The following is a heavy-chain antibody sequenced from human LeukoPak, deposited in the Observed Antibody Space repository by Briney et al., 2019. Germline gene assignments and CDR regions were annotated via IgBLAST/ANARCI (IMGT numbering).Heavy chain of an antibody. CDR1: GGSISSYS. J-gene: IGHJ3*02. CDR3: AGEYYYDSSGYYYRPAERAFDI. D-gene: IGHD3-22*01. Sequence: SETLSLTCTVSGGSISSYSWSWIRQPAGKGLEWIGRIYTSGRTNYNPSLKSRVTMSVDTSKNQFSLKLSSVTAADTAVYYCAGEYYYDSSGYYYRPAERAFDIWGQGTMVTVSS. CDR2: IYTSGRT. V-gene: IGHV4-4*07.